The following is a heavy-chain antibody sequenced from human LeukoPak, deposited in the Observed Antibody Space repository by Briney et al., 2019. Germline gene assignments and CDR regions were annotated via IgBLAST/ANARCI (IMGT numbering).Heavy chain of an antibody. D-gene: IGHD3-3*01. V-gene: IGHV3-23*01. CDR1: GITFSSYD. CDR3: AKLPTIFGVADSFDI. CDR2: ISDRGKT. Sequence: EGSLRLSCVASGITFSSYDMSWVRQAPGKGLEWISAISDRGKTDYADSVKGRFTISRDNSKNTLYLQLSSLRADDTAIYYCAKLPTIFGVADSFDIWGQGTLVTVSS. J-gene: IGHJ3*02.